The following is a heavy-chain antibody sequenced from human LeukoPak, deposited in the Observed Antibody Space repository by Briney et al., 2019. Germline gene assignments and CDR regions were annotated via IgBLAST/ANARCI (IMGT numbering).Heavy chain of an antibody. J-gene: IGHJ4*02. D-gene: IGHD1-14*01. CDR3: ARDEPGDY. CDR1: GGTFSSYA. CDR2: INPNSGGT. Sequence: GASVKVSCKASGGTFSSYAISWVRQAPGQGLEWMGWINPNSGGTNYAQKFQGRVTMTRDTSISTAYMELSRLRSDDTAVYYCARDEPGDYWGQGTLVTVSS. V-gene: IGHV1-2*02.